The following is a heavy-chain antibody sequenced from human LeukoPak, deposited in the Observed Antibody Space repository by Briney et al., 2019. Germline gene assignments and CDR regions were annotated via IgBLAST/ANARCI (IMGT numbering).Heavy chain of an antibody. V-gene: IGHV4-34*01. CDR1: GGSFSGYY. Sequence: SETLSLTCAVYGGSFSGYYWSWIRQPPGKGLEWIGEINHSGSTNYNPSLKSRVTISVDTSKNQFSLKLSSVTAADTAVYYCARAAYGTYYYGFDYWGQGTLVTVSS. CDR3: ARAAYGTYYYGFDY. J-gene: IGHJ4*02. D-gene: IGHD3-10*01. CDR2: INHSGST.